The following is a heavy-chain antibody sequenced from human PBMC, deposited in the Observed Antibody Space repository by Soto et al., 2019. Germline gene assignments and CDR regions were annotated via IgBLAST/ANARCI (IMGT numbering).Heavy chain of an antibody. J-gene: IGHJ6*03. D-gene: IGHD2-2*01. V-gene: IGHV3-33*01. CDR2: IWYDGSNK. CDR3: ARDAEDIVVVLAARHSLLYYYYMDV. CDR1: GFTFSSYG. Sequence: QVQLVESGGGVVQPGRSLRLSCAASGFTFSSYGMHWVRQAPGKGLEWVAVIWYDGSNKYYADSVKGRFTISRDNSKNTLYLQMNSLRAEDTAVYYCARDAEDIVVVLAARHSLLYYYYMDVWGEGTTVTVSS.